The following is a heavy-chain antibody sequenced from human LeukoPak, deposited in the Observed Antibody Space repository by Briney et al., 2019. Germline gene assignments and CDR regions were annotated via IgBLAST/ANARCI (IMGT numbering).Heavy chain of an antibody. Sequence: PSETLSLTCTVSGNFLSSGFYWAWLRQTPGKGLQWIGSLYSTGTTYYNPSLAGRVTVSTDSSKNQLSLKLRSVTAADTAVYYCAGQWAVANTRRFAIWGQGSRVTVSS. V-gene: IGHV4-38-2*02. D-gene: IGHD6-19*01. CDR1: GNFLSSGFY. J-gene: IGHJ3*02. CDR2: LYSTGTT. CDR3: AGQWAVANTRRFAI.